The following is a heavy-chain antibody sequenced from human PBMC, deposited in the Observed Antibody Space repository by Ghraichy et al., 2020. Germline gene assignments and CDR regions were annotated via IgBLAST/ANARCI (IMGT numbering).Heavy chain of an antibody. CDR2: IWYDGSNK. CDR1: GFIFKNHG. V-gene: IGHV3-33*01. J-gene: IGHJ3*02. Sequence: GGSLRLSCAASGFIFKNHGMHWVRQAPGKGLEWVATIWYDGSNKYYVDSVKGRFTISRDNSKNTLSLQMNSLRAEDTALYYCARELNDAFDTWGRGTMVTVSS. CDR3: ARELNDAFDT. D-gene: IGHD2-8*01.